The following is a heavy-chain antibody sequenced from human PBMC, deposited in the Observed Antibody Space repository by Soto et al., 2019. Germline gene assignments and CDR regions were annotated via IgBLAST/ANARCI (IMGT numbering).Heavy chain of an antibody. V-gene: IGHV3-48*02. J-gene: IGHJ6*02. Sequence: ESGGGLVQPGGSLRLSCAASGFTLSSYNMNWVRQAPGKGLEWVSYISGSSDTIYYPDSVKGRFTISRDNAKNSLYLQMDSLRDEDTAVYYCARDHGGSTWFVGIYYYFGVDVWGQGTTVTVSS. CDR2: ISGSSDTI. CDR3: ARDHGGSTWFVGIYYYFGVDV. CDR1: GFTLSSYN. D-gene: IGHD6-13*01.